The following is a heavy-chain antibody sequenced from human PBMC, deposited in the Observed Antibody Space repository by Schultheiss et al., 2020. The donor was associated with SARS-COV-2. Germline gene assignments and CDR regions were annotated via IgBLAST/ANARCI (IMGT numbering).Heavy chain of an antibody. V-gene: IGHV3-30*02. CDR2: IWYDGSNK. J-gene: IGHJ4*02. D-gene: IGHD4-17*01. CDR1: GFTFSSYG. Sequence: GGSLRLSCAASGFTFSSYGMHWVRQAPGKGLEWVAVIWYDGSNKYYADSVKGRLTISRDNSKNTVYVQMSSLRAEDTAVYYCAKAAVTTVQSLWGQGTLVTVSS. CDR3: AKAAVTTVQSL.